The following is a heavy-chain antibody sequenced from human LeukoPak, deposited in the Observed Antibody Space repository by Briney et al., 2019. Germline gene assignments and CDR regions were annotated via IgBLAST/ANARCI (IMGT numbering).Heavy chain of an antibody. J-gene: IGHJ4*02. D-gene: IGHD3-22*01. CDR1: GGTFSSYA. CDR2: IIPIFGTA. CDR3: ASGDDSSGYYVY. Sequence: ASVKVSCKAYGGTFSSYAISWVRQAPGQGLEWMGGIIPIFGTANYAQKFQGRVTITADESTSTAYMELSSLRSEDTAVYFCASGDDSSGYYVYWGQGTLVTVSS. V-gene: IGHV1-69*13.